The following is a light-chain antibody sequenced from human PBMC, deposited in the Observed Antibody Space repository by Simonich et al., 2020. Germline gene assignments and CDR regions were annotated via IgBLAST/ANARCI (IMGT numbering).Light chain of an antibody. CDR2: EGS. CDR3: SSYTSSSTWV. Sequence: QSALTQPASVSGSPGQSITISCPRTSSDVGDYNLVAWCQQHPGKAPKLMIYEGSKRPSGVSNRFSGSKSGNTASLTIAGLQAEDEADYYCSSYTSSSTWVFGGGTKLTVL. CDR1: SSDVGDYNL. V-gene: IGLV2-14*02. J-gene: IGLJ3*02.